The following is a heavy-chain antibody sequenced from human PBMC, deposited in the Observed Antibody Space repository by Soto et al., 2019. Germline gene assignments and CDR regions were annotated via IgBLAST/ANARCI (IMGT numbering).Heavy chain of an antibody. J-gene: IGHJ5*02. V-gene: IGHV4-39*01. CDR2: IYYSGST. D-gene: IGHD6-25*01. Sequence: PSETLSLTCTFSVGSISISSYYWGWIRQPPGKGREWIGRIYYSGSTYYHPSLQSRVTISVDTSKNQFSLKLSSVTAADTAVFYCARHTASNWFDPWGQGTMVTVSS. CDR1: VGSISISSYY. CDR3: ARHTASNWFDP.